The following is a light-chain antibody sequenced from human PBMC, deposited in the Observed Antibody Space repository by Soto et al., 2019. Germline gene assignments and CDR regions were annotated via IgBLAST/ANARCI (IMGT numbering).Light chain of an antibody. V-gene: IGLV2-14*01. CDR2: DVN. J-gene: IGLJ1*01. CDR1: SSDVGGYNY. Sequence: QSALTQPASVSGSPGQSITISCTGTSSDVGGYNYVSWYQQNPGKAPKPMIYDVNNRPSGVSYRFSGSKSGNTASLTISGLQAEDEADYYCSSYTSSSTRVFGTGTKVTVL. CDR3: SSYTSSSTRV.